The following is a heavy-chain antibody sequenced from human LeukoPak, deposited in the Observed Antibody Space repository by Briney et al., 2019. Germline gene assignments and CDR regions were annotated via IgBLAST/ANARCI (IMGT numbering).Heavy chain of an antibody. J-gene: IGHJ4*02. V-gene: IGHV3-48*03. Sequence: GGSLRLSCAASGFTFSSYEMNWVRQAPGKGLEWVSYISSSGSTIYYADSVKGRFTISRDNAKNSLYLQMNSLRAEDTAVYYCARDQGWYTFDYWGQGTLVTVSS. CDR2: ISSSGSTI. CDR1: GFTFSSYE. D-gene: IGHD1-14*01. CDR3: ARDQGWYTFDY.